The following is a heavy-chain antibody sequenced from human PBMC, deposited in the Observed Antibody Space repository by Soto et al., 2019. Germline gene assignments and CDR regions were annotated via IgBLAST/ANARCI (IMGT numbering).Heavy chain of an antibody. CDR1: GGSISSYY. CDR2: IYTSGST. V-gene: IGHV4-4*07. D-gene: IGHD4-4*01. CDR3: ARWGDYSNDYGMDV. Sequence: LSLTCTVSGGSISSYYWSWIRQPAGKGLEWIGRIYTSGSTNYNPSVKSRVTMSVDTSKNQFSLKLSSVTAADTAVYYCARWGDYSNDYGMDVWGQGTTVTVSS. J-gene: IGHJ6*02.